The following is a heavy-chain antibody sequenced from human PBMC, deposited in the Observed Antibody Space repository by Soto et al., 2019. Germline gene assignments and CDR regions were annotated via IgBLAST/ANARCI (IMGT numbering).Heavy chain of an antibody. CDR1: GFTFSSYG. CDR3: ARDSGDGISLTYFDY. V-gene: IGHV3-33*01. J-gene: IGHJ4*02. CDR2: IWYDGSNK. Sequence: PGGSLRLSCAASGFTFSSYGMHWVRQAPGKGLEWVAVIWYDGSNKYYADSVKGRFTISRDNSKNTLYLQMNSLRAEDTAVYYCARDSGDGISLTYFDYWGQGTLVTVSS. D-gene: IGHD3-16*02.